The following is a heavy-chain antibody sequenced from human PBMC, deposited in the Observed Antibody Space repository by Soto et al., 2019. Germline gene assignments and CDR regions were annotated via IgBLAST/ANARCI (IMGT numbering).Heavy chain of an antibody. CDR2: IIPLFGTP. J-gene: IGHJ4*02. V-gene: IGHV1-69*01. D-gene: IGHD1-1*01. CDR1: GGPFSSYG. CDR3: ARDGTIQMANFDF. Sequence: QVLLMQSGAEVKKPGSSVKVSCTSSGGPFSSYGISWVRQVPGQGLEWLGGIIPLFGTPSYARKFQDRLTISADESTTTAYMELSSLTSEYTAMYFCARDGTIQMANFDFWGQGTLVTVSS.